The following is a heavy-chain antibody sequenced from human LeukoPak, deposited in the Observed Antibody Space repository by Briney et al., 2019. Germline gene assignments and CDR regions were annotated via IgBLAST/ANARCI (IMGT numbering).Heavy chain of an antibody. Sequence: PGGPLRLSCAASGFTFSSNWMSWVRQAPGKGLEWVANIKQDGSEKYYVDSVKGRFTISRDNSKNTLYLQMNSLRAEDTAVYYCARELVVPAASYYYYYGMDVWGQGTTVTVSS. CDR3: ARELVVPAASYYYYYGMDV. J-gene: IGHJ6*02. CDR1: GFTFSSNW. D-gene: IGHD2-2*01. CDR2: IKQDGSEK. V-gene: IGHV3-7*01.